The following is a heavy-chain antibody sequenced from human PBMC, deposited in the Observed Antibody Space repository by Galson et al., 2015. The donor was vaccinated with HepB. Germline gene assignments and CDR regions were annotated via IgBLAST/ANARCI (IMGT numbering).Heavy chain of an antibody. Sequence: SLRLSCAASGFTFSSYAMHWVRQAPGKGLEYVSAISSNGGSTYYADSVKGRFTISRDNSKNTLYLQMSNLRAEDTAVYYCVKLPRITMVRGVHGLGVDYWGQGTLVTVSS. CDR2: ISSNGGST. CDR1: GFTFSSYA. J-gene: IGHJ4*02. CDR3: VKLPRITMVRGVHGLGVDY. V-gene: IGHV3-64D*06. D-gene: IGHD3-10*01.